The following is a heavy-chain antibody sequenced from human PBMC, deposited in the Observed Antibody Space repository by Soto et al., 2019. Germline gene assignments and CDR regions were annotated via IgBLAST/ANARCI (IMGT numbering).Heavy chain of an antibody. CDR2: INPSGGST. D-gene: IGHD3-22*01. V-gene: IGHV1-46*01. CDR3: ARDLRGHYYDSSGYYYYGMDV. Sequence: ASVKVSCKASGYTFTSYYMHWVRQAPGQGLEWMGIINPSGGSTSYAQKFQGRVTMTRDTSTSTVYMELSSLRSEDTAVYYCARDLRGHYYDSSGYYYYGMDVWGQGTTVTVSS. J-gene: IGHJ6*02. CDR1: GYTFTSYY.